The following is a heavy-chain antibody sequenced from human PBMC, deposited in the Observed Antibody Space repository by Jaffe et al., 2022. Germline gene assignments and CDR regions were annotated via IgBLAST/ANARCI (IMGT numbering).Heavy chain of an antibody. V-gene: IGHV6-1*01. CDR1: GDSVSSNSAA. J-gene: IGHJ4*02. CDR2: TYYRSKWYN. CDR3: ARDLPDCSGGSCYSGTIYYFDY. D-gene: IGHD2-15*01. Sequence: QVQLQQSGPGLVKPSQTLSLTCAISGDSVSSNSAAWNWIRQSPSRGLEWLGRTYYRSKWYNDYAVSVKSRITINPDTSKNQFSLQLNSVTPEDTAVYYCARDLPDCSGGSCYSGTIYYFDYWGQGTLVTVSS.